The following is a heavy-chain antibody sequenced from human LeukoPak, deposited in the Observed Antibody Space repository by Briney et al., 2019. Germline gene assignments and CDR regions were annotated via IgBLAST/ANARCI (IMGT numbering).Heavy chain of an antibody. V-gene: IGHV3-74*01. J-gene: IGHJ4*02. CDR2: INGDGSSR. CDR3: ARAYCSSASCRLDY. Sequence: GGSLRLSCAASGFTLSNYWMHWARQAPGKGLVWLSRINGDGSSRSYADSVKGRFTISRDNAKNTLYLQVNSLRAEDRSVYYCARAYCSSASCRLDYWGQGTLVTVSS. D-gene: IGHD2-2*01. CDR1: GFTLSNYW.